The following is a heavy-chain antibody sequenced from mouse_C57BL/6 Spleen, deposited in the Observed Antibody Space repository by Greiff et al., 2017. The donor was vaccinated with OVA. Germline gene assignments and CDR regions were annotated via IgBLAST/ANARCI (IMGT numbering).Heavy chain of an antibody. CDR3: VRQGYYGNSGAMDY. V-gene: IGHV10-1*01. Sequence: EVQGVESGGGLVQPKGSLKLSCAASGFSFNTYAMNWVRQAPGKGLEWVARIRSKSNNYATYYADSVKDRFTISRDDSESMLYLQMNNLKTEDTAMYYCVRQGYYGNSGAMDYWGQGTSVTVSS. J-gene: IGHJ4*01. D-gene: IGHD2-1*01. CDR2: IRSKSNNYAT. CDR1: GFSFNTYA.